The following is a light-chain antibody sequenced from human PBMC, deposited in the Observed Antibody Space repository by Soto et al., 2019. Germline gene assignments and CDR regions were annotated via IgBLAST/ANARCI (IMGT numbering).Light chain of an antibody. J-gene: IGKJ4*01. CDR2: AAS. Sequence: DIPMTQSPSSLSASVGDRVTITCRASQGISNYLAWYQRKPGKVPKLLIYAASTLQSGVPSRFSGSGSETDFTLTIASLQPEDVASYYCQKYDSAPLTFGGGTKVEIK. CDR3: QKYDSAPLT. V-gene: IGKV1-27*01. CDR1: QGISNY.